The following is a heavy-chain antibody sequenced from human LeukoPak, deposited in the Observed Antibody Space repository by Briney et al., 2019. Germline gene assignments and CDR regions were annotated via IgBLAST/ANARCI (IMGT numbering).Heavy chain of an antibody. Sequence: KPGGSLRLSCAASGFTFSNYSMNWVRQAPGKGLECVSSITSSGSYIYYADSVKGRFTISRDNARNSLYLQMNSLRTEDTALYYCARDSQEFFQHWGQGTLVTVSS. CDR1: GFTFSNYS. J-gene: IGHJ1*01. CDR3: ARDSQEFFQH. CDR2: ITSSGSYI. V-gene: IGHV3-21*04.